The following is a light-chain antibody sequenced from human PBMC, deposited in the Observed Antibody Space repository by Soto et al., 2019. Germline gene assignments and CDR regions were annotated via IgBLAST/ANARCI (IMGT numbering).Light chain of an antibody. CDR3: QQSYSRWT. CDR1: QSISRN. J-gene: IGKJ1*01. CDR2: TTS. V-gene: IGKV1-39*01. Sequence: DILMTQSPSSLSASVGDRVTITCRASQSISRNLNWYQQRPGRAPKLLIHTTSNLQSGVPSRFSGSGSGTGFALTISSLEPEDFATYYCQQSYSRWTFGQGTKV.